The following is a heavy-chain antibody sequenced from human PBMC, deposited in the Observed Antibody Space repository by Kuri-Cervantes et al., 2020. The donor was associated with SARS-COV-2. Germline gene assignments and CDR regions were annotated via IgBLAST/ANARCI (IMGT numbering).Heavy chain of an antibody. CDR1: GASISSSNYC. D-gene: IGHD3-3*01. J-gene: IGHJ5*02. Sequence: SETLSLTFTASGASISSSNYCWGWIRQPPGKGLEWIGTIFYSGSTYYNPSLKSRVTLSVDTSKNQFSLRLSSVTAADTAMYYCARRFWSGYYYWFDPWGQGILVTVSS. CDR2: IFYSGST. V-gene: IGHV4-39*01. CDR3: ARRFWSGYYYWFDP.